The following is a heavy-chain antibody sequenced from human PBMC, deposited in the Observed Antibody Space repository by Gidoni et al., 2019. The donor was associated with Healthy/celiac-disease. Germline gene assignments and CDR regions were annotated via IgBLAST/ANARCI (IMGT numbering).Heavy chain of an antibody. D-gene: IGHD2-2*01. CDR3: ARDVVVVVPAALKTIKSHYYYGMDV. CDR2: IYTSGST. Sequence: QVQLQESGPGLVKPSETLSLTCTVSGGSISSYYWSWIRQPAGKGLEWIGRIYTSGSTNYNPSLKSRVTMSVDTSKNQFSLKLSSVTAADTAVYYCARDVVVVVPAALKTIKSHYYYGMDVWGQGTTVTVSS. CDR1: GGSISSYY. V-gene: IGHV4-4*07. J-gene: IGHJ6*02.